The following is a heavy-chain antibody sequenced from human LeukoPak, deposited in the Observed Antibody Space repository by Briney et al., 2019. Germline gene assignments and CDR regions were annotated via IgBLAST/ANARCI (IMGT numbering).Heavy chain of an antibody. CDR1: GFTFSSYA. Sequence: PGGSLRLSCAASGFTFSSYAMSWVRQAPGKGLEWVSAISGSGGSTYYADSVRGRFTISRDNSESTLYLQMNSLRAEDTAVYYCARYHCTSSSCYRAYDYWGQGSLVIVSS. CDR3: ARYHCTSSSCYRAYDY. J-gene: IGHJ4*02. CDR2: ISGSGGST. D-gene: IGHD2-2*02. V-gene: IGHV3-23*01.